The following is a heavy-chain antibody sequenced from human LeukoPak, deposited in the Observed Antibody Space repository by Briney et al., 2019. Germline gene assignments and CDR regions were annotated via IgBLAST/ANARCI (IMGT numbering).Heavy chain of an antibody. Sequence: SGGSLRLSCAASGFTFSDYYMSWIRQAPGKGLQFISYISLTGNDIYYADSVSGRFTISRDNAKNSLYLQMSSLRGEDTAVYYCARMYSRYYYMDVWGKGTTVTVSS. CDR3: ARMYSRYYYMDV. J-gene: IGHJ6*03. D-gene: IGHD3-10*01. V-gene: IGHV3-11*01. CDR1: GFTFSDYY. CDR2: ISLTGNDI.